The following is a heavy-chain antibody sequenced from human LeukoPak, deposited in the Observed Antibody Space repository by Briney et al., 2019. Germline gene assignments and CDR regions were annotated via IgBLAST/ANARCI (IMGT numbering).Heavy chain of an antibody. CDR1: GYTFTSYY. CDR3: ASGVAAAANFDY. CDR2: INPSGGST. J-gene: IGHJ4*02. V-gene: IGHV1-46*01. D-gene: IGHD6-13*01. Sequence: ASVKVSCKASGYTFTSYYMHWVRQAPGQGLEWMGIINPSGGSTSYAQKLQGRVTMTTDTSTSTAYMELRSLRSDDTAVYYCASGVAAAANFDYWGQGTLVTVSS.